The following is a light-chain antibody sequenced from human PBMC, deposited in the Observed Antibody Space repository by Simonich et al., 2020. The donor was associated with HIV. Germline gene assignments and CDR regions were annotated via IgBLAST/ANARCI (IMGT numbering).Light chain of an antibody. J-gene: IGKJ1*01. CDR3: QQYYSTPQT. CDR2: WAS. Sequence: DIVMTQSPDSLAVSLGERATINCKSSQSVLSSSNNKNYLAWYQQKPGQPPNLLIYWASTRESGVPDRLSGSGSGTDFTLTINSLQAEDVAVYYCQQYYSTPQTFGQGTKVEIK. CDR1: QSVLSSSNNKNY. V-gene: IGKV4-1*01.